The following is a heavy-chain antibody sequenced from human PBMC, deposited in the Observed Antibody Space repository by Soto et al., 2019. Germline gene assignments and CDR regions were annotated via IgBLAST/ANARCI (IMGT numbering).Heavy chain of an antibody. D-gene: IGHD3-22*01. CDR3: ARSPYYYDSSGYPNYYYYYGMDV. Sequence: SVKVSCKASGGTFSSYAISWVRQAPGQGLEWMGGIIPIFGTANYAQKFQGRVTITADESTSTAYMELSSLRSEDTAVYYWARSPYYYDSSGYPNYYYYYGMDVWGQGTTVTVSS. CDR1: GGTFSSYA. CDR2: IIPIFGTA. J-gene: IGHJ6*02. V-gene: IGHV1-69*13.